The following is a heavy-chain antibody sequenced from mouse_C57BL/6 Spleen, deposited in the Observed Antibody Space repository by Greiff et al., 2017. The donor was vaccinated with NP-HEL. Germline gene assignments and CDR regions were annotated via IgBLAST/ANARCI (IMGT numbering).Heavy chain of an antibody. CDR2: IYPGDGDT. Sequence: VQGVESGPELVKPGASVKISCKASGYAFSSSWMNWVKQRPGKGLEWIGRIYPGDGDTNYNGKFKGKATLTADKSSSTAYMQLSSLTSEDSAVYFCARTGGSGLAWFAYWGQGTLVTVSA. D-gene: IGHD3-2*02. CDR1: GYAFSSSW. CDR3: ARTGGSGLAWFAY. V-gene: IGHV1-82*01. J-gene: IGHJ3*01.